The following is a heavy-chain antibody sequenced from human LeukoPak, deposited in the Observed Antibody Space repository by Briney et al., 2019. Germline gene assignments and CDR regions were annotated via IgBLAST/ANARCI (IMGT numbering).Heavy chain of an antibody. J-gene: IGHJ4*02. V-gene: IGHV4-59*08. D-gene: IGHD2-2*01. CDR1: GGSISSYY. CDR2: IYFSGSGST. Sequence: PSETLSLTCTVSGGSISSYYWTWIRQTPEKGLEWIGYIYFSGSGSTNYNPSLKSRVTISIDMSRNQFSLKLTSVTAADTAVYYCARLSIQLLIFDYWGQGTLVTVSS. CDR3: ARLSIQLLIFDY.